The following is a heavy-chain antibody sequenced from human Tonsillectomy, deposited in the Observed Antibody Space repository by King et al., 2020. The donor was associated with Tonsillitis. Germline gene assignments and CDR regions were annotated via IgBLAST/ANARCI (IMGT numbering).Heavy chain of an antibody. D-gene: IGHD1-26*01. CDR3: ARRPWEYSGSSRPFDY. CDR2: IDPSDSYT. Sequence: VQLVESGAEVKKPGESLRISCKGSGYSFTSYWMSWVRQMPGKGLEWMGRIDPSDSYTNYSPSFQGHVTISADKSISTAYLQWSSLKAADTAMYYCARRPWEYSGSSRPFDYWGQGTLVTVSS. J-gene: IGHJ4*02. V-gene: IGHV5-10-1*03. CDR1: GYSFTSYW.